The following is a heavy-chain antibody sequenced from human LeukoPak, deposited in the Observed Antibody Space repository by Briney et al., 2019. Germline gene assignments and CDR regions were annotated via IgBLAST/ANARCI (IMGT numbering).Heavy chain of an antibody. V-gene: IGHV4-39*01. CDR1: GGSISTSSYY. CDR3: ARRGYSSDY. J-gene: IGHJ4*02. D-gene: IGHD6-13*01. Sequence: SETLSLTCTVSGGSISTSSYYWGWIRQPPGKGLEWIGNIHNSESTYYNPSLKSRVTISVDTSKNQFSQKLSSVTAADTAVYYCARRGYSSDYWGQGTLVTVSS. CDR2: IHNSEST.